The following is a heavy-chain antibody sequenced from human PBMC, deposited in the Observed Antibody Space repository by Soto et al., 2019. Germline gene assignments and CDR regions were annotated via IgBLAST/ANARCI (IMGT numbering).Heavy chain of an antibody. CDR1: GFTVGSNY. Sequence: PGGSLRLSCAASGFTVGSNYMSWVRQAPGKGLEWVSVIYSEGTPYYADSVKGRFTISRENSNNTLYLHMNNLRAEDTAVYYCARSTYYDILTGSYYYDAMDVWGQGTTVTFSS. J-gene: IGHJ6*02. CDR2: IYSEGTP. D-gene: IGHD3-9*01. V-gene: IGHV3-53*01. CDR3: ARSTYYDILTGSYYYDAMDV.